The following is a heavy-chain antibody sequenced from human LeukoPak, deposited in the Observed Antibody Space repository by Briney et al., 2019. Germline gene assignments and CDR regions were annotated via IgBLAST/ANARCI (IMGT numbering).Heavy chain of an antibody. CDR3: ARPSSPVAGS. J-gene: IGHJ5*02. CDR1: GFTFSSYS. Sequence: GGSLRLSCAVSGFTFSSYSMNWVRQAPGKGLEWVSSISSSSSYIYYADSVKGRFTISRDNAKNSLYLQMNSLRAEDTAVYYCARPSSPVAGSWGQGTLVTVSP. V-gene: IGHV3-21*01. CDR2: ISSSSSYI.